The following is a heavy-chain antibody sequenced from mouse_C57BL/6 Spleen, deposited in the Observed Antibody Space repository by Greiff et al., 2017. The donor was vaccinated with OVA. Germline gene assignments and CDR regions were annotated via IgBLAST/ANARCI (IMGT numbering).Heavy chain of an antibody. CDR2: ISSGGDYI. V-gene: IGHV5-9-1*02. D-gene: IGHD1-1*01. CDR1: GFTFSSYA. CDR3: TRGGYYYGSTYAMDY. J-gene: IGHJ4*01. Sequence: EVQLVESGEGLVKPGGSLKLSCAASGFTFSSYAMSWVRQTPEKRLAWVAYISSGGDYIYYADTVKGRFTISRDNARNTLYLQMSSLKSEDTAMYYCTRGGYYYGSTYAMDYWGQGTSVTVSS.